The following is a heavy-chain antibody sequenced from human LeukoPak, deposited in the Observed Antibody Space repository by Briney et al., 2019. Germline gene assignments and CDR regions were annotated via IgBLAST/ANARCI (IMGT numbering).Heavy chain of an antibody. J-gene: IGHJ4*02. Sequence: GGPLRLSCAASGFTFSSYAMHWVRQAPGKGLEWVAVISYDGSNKYYADSVKGRFTISRDNSKNTLYLQMNSLRAEDTAVYYCARGANAYDSSGPFDYWGQGTLVTVSS. V-gene: IGHV3-30-3*01. D-gene: IGHD3-22*01. CDR3: ARGANAYDSSGPFDY. CDR2: ISYDGSNK. CDR1: GFTFSSYA.